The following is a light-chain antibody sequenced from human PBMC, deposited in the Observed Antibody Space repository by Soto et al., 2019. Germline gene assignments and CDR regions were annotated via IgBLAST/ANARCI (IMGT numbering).Light chain of an antibody. J-gene: IGKJ1*01. CDR3: QQYSSYSRT. Sequence: DFQMTQSPSTLSASVGDRVTITCRASQNIRSRLAWFQQKPGKAPKLLIYDASSLESGVPQRFSGSGSGTEFTLTISSLQTDDFATYYCQQYSSYSRTFGQGTKVDIK. CDR1: QNIRSR. V-gene: IGKV1-5*01. CDR2: DAS.